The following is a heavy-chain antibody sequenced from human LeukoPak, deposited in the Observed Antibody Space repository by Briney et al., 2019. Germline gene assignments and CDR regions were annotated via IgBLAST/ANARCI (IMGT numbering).Heavy chain of an antibody. J-gene: IGHJ5*02. CDR2: IMPLLGTA. Sequence: SVKVSCKTSGGAFNNSAISWVRQAPGQGLEWLGGIMPLLGTAGYAQKFQGRVTITKDESTRTVYLELTSLTSDDTAVYYCARDVHGDYGSGWFDPWGQGTLVSVSS. CDR1: GGAFNNSA. CDR3: ARDVHGDYGSGWFDP. V-gene: IGHV1-69*05. D-gene: IGHD4-17*01.